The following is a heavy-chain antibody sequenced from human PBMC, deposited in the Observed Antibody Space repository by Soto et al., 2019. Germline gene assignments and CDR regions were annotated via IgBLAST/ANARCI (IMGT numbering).Heavy chain of an antibody. CDR3: ARDYLGPRGRMTAGAY. J-gene: IGHJ4*02. CDR2: IYYSGST. V-gene: IGHV4-30-4*01. Sequence: QVQLQESGPGLVKPSQTLSLTCTVSGGSISSGDYYWSWIRQPPGKGLEWIGYIYYSGSTYYNPPLKSRVTISVDTSKNQFSLKLSSVTAADTAVYYCARDYLGPRGRMTAGAYWGQGTLVTVSS. D-gene: IGHD3-10*01. CDR1: GGSISSGDYY.